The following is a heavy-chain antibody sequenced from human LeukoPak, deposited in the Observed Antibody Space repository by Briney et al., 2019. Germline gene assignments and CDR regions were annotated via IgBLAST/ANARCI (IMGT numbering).Heavy chain of an antibody. CDR2: ISSSSSYI. Sequence: PGGSLRLSCAASGFTFSSDSMNWVRQAPGKGLEWVSSISSSSSYIYYADSVKGRFTISRDNAKNSLYLQMNSLRAEDTAVYYCARGYYYDSSGYYRTFDYWGQGTLVTVSS. CDR3: ARGYYYDSSGYYRTFDY. V-gene: IGHV3-21*01. D-gene: IGHD3-22*01. CDR1: GFTFSSDS. J-gene: IGHJ4*02.